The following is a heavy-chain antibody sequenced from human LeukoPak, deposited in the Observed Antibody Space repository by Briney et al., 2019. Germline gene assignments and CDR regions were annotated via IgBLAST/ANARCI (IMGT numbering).Heavy chain of an antibody. V-gene: IGHV5-51*01. CDR1: GYSFISNW. CDR2: LYPADSDT. CDR3: ARRKYQLLSAFDI. Sequence: GESLQISCQGSGYSFISNWIGWVRPMPGKGLEWMGILYPADSDTRYSPSFQGQVTISADKSISTAYLRWSRLKASDTAIYYCARRKYQLLSAFDIWGQGTMVTVSS. J-gene: IGHJ3*02. D-gene: IGHD2-2*01.